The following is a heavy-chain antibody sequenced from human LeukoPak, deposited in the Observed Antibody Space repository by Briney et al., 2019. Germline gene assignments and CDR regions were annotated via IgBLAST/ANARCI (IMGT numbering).Heavy chain of an antibody. V-gene: IGHV3-21*01. Sequence: GGSLRLSCAASGFTFSSYEMNWVRQAPGKGLEWVSSISSSNIYYADSMTGRFTISRDNAKNSLYLQMHSLRAEDTAMYYCARRAATERGHSYGLDYWGQGTLVTVSS. CDR3: ARRAATERGHSYGLDY. D-gene: IGHD5-18*01. J-gene: IGHJ4*02. CDR2: ISSSNI. CDR1: GFTFSSYE.